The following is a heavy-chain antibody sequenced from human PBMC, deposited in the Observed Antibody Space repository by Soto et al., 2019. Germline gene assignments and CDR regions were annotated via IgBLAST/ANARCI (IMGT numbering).Heavy chain of an antibody. CDR3: ARSDYVEDWFDP. D-gene: IGHD4-17*01. J-gene: IGHJ5*02. Sequence: EVQLVESGGGLVQPGGSLRLSCAASGFTFSSYSMNWVRQAPGKGLEWVSYISSSSSTIYYADSVKGRFTISRDNAKNSLYLQMNSRRDEDTAVYYCARSDYVEDWFDPWGQGTLVTVSS. CDR1: GFTFSSYS. V-gene: IGHV3-48*02. CDR2: ISSSSSTI.